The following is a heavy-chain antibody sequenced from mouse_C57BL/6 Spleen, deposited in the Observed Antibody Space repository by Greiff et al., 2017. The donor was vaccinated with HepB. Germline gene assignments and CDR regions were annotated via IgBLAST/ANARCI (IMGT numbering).Heavy chain of an antibody. CDR1: GYTFTSYW. V-gene: IGHV1-69*01. J-gene: IGHJ2*01. CDR2: IDPSDSYT. D-gene: IGHD1-1*01. CDR3: ARFPYYGSSHFDY. Sequence: VQLQQSGAELVMPGASVKLSCKASGYTFTSYWMHWVKQRPGQGLEWIGEIDPSDSYTNYNQKFKGKSTLTVDKSSSTAYMQLSSLTSEDSAVYYCARFPYYGSSHFDYWGQGTTLTVSS.